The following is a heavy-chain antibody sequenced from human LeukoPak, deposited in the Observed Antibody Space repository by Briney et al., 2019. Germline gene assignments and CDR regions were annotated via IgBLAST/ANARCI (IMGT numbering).Heavy chain of an antibody. CDR2: IYYSGST. D-gene: IGHD4-23*01. CDR1: GGSVSSGSYY. CDR3: ARAATVVTNLDY. Sequence: SETLSLTCTVSGGSVSSGSYYWSWIRQPPGKGLEWIGYIYYSGSTNYNPSLKSRVTISVDTSKNQFSLKLSSVTAADTAVYYCARAATVVTNLDYWGQGTLVTVSS. V-gene: IGHV4-61*01. J-gene: IGHJ4*02.